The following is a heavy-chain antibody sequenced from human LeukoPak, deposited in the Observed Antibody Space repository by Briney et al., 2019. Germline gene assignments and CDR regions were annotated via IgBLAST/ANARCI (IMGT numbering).Heavy chain of an antibody. CDR1: GFTFSSYG. D-gene: IGHD6-19*01. J-gene: IGHJ4*02. Sequence: PGGSLRLSCAASGFTFSSYGMDWVRQAPGKGLEWVAFIRYDGSNKYYTDSVKGRFTISRDNSKNTMYLQMNSLRVEDTAVHYCAKDLRVADDYWGQGTLVTVSS. CDR3: AKDLRVADDY. V-gene: IGHV3-30*02. CDR2: IRYDGSNK.